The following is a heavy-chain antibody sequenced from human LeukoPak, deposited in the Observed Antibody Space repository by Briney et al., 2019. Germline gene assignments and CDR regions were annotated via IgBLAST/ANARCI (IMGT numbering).Heavy chain of an antibody. CDR1: GFTVSSNY. CDR2: IFSGRNT. CDR3: ARTVPGYRSGGSCLGY. D-gene: IGHD2-15*01. J-gene: IGHJ4*02. Sequence: SGGSLRLSCAASGFTVSSNYMSWVRQAPGKGLDWVSVIFSGRNTYYADSVKGRFTISTDNSKNTLDLQMNSLRAEDTAVYYCARTVPGYRSGGSCLGYWGQGTLVTVSS. V-gene: IGHV3-66*01.